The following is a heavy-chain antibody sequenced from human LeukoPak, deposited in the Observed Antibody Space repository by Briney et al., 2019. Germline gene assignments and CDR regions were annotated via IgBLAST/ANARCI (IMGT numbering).Heavy chain of an antibody. J-gene: IGHJ6*02. CDR3: AREGWVMVRGVTIYGMDV. V-gene: IGHV4-34*01. D-gene: IGHD3-10*01. CDR2: INHSGST. CDR1: GGSFSGYY. Sequence: KASEILSLTCAVYGGSFSGYYWSWIRQPPGKGLEWIGEINHSGSTNYNPSLKSRVTISVDTSKNQFSLKLSSVTAADTAVYYCAREGWVMVRGVTIYGMDVWGQGTTVTVSS.